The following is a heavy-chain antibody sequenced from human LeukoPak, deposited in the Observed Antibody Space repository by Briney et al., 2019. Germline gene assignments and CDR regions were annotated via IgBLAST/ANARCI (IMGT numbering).Heavy chain of an antibody. CDR3: ARNDIVATIGRWAYYYMDV. Sequence: KPGESLKISCKGSGYSFTSYWSGWVRQMPGKGLEGMGILYPGDSDTGYRPSFQGQVTISTAKYISTAYLQWSSLTASDTAMYYCARNDIVATIGRWAYYYMDVWGKGTTVTVSS. D-gene: IGHD5-12*01. J-gene: IGHJ6*03. V-gene: IGHV5-51*03. CDR2: LYPGDSDT. CDR1: GYSFTSYW.